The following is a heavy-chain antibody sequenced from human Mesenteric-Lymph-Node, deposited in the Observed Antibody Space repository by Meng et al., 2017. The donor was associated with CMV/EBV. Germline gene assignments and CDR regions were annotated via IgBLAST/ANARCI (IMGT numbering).Heavy chain of an antibody. J-gene: IGHJ5*02. CDR1: GGTFSSYT. D-gene: IGHD6-13*01. CDR3: AGGIAAAGSRWFDP. Sequence: QVQLVQSGAEVKTPGSSVKVSCKASGGTFSSYTISWVRQAPGQGLEWMGRIIPILGIANYAPKFQGRVTITADKSTSTAYMELSSLRSEDTAVYYCAGGIAAAGSRWFDPWGQGTLVTVSS. CDR2: IIPILGIA. V-gene: IGHV1-69*02.